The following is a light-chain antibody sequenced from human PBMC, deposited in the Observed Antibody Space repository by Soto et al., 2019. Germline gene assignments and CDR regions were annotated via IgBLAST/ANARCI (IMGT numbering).Light chain of an antibody. Sequence: DIQMTQSPSTLSASVGDRVTITCRASQSISSWLAWYQQKPGKAPKLLIYDASSLESGVPSRFSGSGSGTECTLTISSLQPDDFATYYCQQYNSYSLTFGGGTKVAIK. J-gene: IGKJ4*01. CDR3: QQYNSYSLT. V-gene: IGKV1-5*01. CDR1: QSISSW. CDR2: DAS.